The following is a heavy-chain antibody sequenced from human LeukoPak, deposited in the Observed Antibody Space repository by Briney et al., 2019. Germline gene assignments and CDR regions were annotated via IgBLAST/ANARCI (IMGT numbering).Heavy chain of an antibody. J-gene: IGHJ4*02. D-gene: IGHD3-10*01. CDR2: IHYTGNT. CDR1: DASVRGYY. V-gene: IGHV4-59*02. CDR3: ARGYGSGSYNNFNQ. Sequence: SETLSLTCTVSDASVRGYYWSWIRQPPGKGLEWIGYIHYTGNTDYNPSLTSRVTMTVDTSKNQFSLMLTSVTAADTAVYYCARGYGSGSYNNFNQWGQGLLVAVSS.